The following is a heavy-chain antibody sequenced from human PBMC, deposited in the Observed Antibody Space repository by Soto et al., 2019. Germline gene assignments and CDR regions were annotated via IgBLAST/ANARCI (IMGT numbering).Heavy chain of an antibody. D-gene: IGHD3-9*01. V-gene: IGHV1-18*01. CDR1: GYTFTSYG. Sequence: RASVKVSCKASGYTFTSYGISWVRQAPGQGLEWMGWISAYNGNTNYAQKLQGRVTMTTDTSTSTAYMELRSLRSDDTAVYYCARDSLLRYFDWFPRGYYYYGMDVWGQGTTVTVSS. CDR2: ISAYNGNT. CDR3: ARDSLLRYFDWFPRGYYYYGMDV. J-gene: IGHJ6*02.